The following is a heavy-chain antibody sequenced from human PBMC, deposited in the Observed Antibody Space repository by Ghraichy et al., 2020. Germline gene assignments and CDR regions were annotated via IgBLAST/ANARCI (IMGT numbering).Heavy chain of an antibody. Sequence: LSLTCAASGFIFSSYWMHWVRQTPGKGLVWVSRIISDGSSTTYADSVRGRFTISRDNAKNRLYLQMNSLRAEDTAVYYCARGRRGYSGWYGSYDYWGQGTLVTVSS. CDR2: IISDGSST. CDR3: ARGRRGYSGWYGSYDY. CDR1: GFIFSSYW. J-gene: IGHJ4*02. V-gene: IGHV3-74*01. D-gene: IGHD6-19*01.